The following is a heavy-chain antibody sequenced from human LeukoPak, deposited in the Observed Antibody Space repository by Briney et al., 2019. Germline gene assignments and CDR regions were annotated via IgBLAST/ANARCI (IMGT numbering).Heavy chain of an antibody. Sequence: SETLSLTCAVYGGSFSGYYWSWIHQPPGKGLEWIGEINHSGSTNYNPSLKSRVTISVDTSKNQFSLKLSSVTAADTAVYYCARLGTASTLDYWGQGTLVTVSS. V-gene: IGHV4-34*01. CDR1: GGSFSGYY. J-gene: IGHJ4*02. D-gene: IGHD5-18*01. CDR3: ARLGTASTLDY. CDR2: INHSGST.